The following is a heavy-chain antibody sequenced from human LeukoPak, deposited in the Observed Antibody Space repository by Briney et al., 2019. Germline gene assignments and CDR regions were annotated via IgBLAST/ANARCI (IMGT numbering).Heavy chain of an antibody. Sequence: SETLSLTCAVSGYSLSSGYYWGWIRPPPGKGLEWIGSIYHSGSTYYNPSLKSRVTISVDTSKNQFSLKLSSVTAADTAVYYCARAGGYYYGSGSYVGPPFDYWGQGTLVTVSS. D-gene: IGHD3-10*01. V-gene: IGHV4-38-2*01. CDR2: IYHSGST. CDR3: ARAGGYYYGSGSYVGPPFDY. J-gene: IGHJ4*02. CDR1: GYSLSSGYY.